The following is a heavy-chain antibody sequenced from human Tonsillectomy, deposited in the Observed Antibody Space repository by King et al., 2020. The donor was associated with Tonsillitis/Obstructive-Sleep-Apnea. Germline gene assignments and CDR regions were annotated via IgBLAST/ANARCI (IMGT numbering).Heavy chain of an antibody. V-gene: IGHV5-51*01. D-gene: IGHD6-19*01. CDR3: ARHPLGRSVAGYYYYYYMDV. CDR2: IYPGDSDT. CDR1: GYSFTSYW. Sequence: VQLVQSGAEVKKPGESLKISCKGSGYSFTSYWIGWVRQMPGKGLEWMGIIYPGDSDTRYSPSFQGQGTISADKSISTAYLQWSSLKASDTAMYYCARHPLGRSVAGYYYYYYMDVWGKGTTVTVSS. J-gene: IGHJ6*03.